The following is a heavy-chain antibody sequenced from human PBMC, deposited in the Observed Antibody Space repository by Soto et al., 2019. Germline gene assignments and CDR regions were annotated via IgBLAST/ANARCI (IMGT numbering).Heavy chain of an antibody. D-gene: IGHD1-1*01. CDR2: IWYDGSNK. CDR3: AREDLATEPPGAFDI. J-gene: IGHJ3*02. V-gene: IGHV3-33*01. Sequence: GGSLRLSCAASGFTFSSYGMHWVRQAPGKGLEWVAVIWYDGSNKYYADSVKGRFTISRDNSKNTLYLQMNSLRAEDTAVYYCAREDLATEPPGAFDIWGQGTMVTVSS. CDR1: GFTFSSYG.